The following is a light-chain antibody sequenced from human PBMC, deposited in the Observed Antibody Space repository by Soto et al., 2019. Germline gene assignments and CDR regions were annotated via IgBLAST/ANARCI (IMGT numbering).Light chain of an antibody. V-gene: IGKV3-15*01. CDR3: QQYNDWPFS. CDR1: QDVTTN. J-gene: IGKJ5*01. CDR2: DIS. Sequence: EIRMTPFPATVSASPGEGVTLSCRAAQDVTTNFGWYPVKRGQPPRLLIHDISTRATGVPARFRGSGSGTEFTLSISGLQSEDFAVYFCQQYNDWPFSFGQGTRLDIK.